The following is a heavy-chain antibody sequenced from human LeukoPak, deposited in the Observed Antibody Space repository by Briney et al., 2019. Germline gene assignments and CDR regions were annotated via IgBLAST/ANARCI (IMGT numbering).Heavy chain of an antibody. D-gene: IGHD6-13*01. CDR3: ARDSGGYSSSWYHYYYGMDV. CDR1: GGTFSSYA. Sequence: SVKVSCKASGGTFSSYAISWVRQAPGQGLEWMGGIIPIFGTANYAQKFQGRVTITADESTSTAYMKLSSLRSEDTAVYYCARDSGGYSSSWYHYYYGMDVWGQGTTVTVSS. J-gene: IGHJ6*02. V-gene: IGHV1-69*13. CDR2: IIPIFGTA.